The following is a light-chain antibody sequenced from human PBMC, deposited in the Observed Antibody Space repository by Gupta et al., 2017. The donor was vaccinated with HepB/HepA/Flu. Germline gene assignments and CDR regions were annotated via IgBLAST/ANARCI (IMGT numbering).Light chain of an antibody. CDR1: KLGDKY. V-gene: IGLV3-1*01. CDR3: QAWDSSTDVV. J-gene: IGLJ2*01. CDR2: QDS. Sequence: RTQPPSVPVSPGQTASITCSGDKLGDKYACWYQQKPGQSPVLVIYQDSKRPSGIPERFSGSNSGNTATLTISGTQAMDEADYYCQAWDSSTDVVFGGGTKLTVL.